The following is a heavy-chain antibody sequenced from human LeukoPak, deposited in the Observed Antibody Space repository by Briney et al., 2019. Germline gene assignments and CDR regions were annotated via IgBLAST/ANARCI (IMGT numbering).Heavy chain of an antibody. CDR3: ARERRPYCTNGVCYYYYYYGMDV. CDR1: GGSISSGGYS. CDR2: IYHSGST. J-gene: IGHJ6*02. D-gene: IGHD2-8*01. V-gene: IGHV4-30-2*01. Sequence: SQTLSLTCAVSGGSISSGGYSWSWTRQPPGKGLEWIGYIYHSGSTYYNPSLKSRVTISVDRSKNQFSLKLSSVTAADTAVYYCARERRPYCTNGVCYYYYYYGMDVWGQGTTVTVSS.